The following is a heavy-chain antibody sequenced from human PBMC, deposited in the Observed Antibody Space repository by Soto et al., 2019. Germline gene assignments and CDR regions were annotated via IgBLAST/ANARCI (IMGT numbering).Heavy chain of an antibody. D-gene: IGHD3-22*01. V-gene: IGHV2-5*02. CDR3: ARIGSDSSGHYY. CDR2: IYWDDDK. Sequence: QITLKESGPTLVKPTQTLTLTCTFSGFSLGTSGVGVGWIRQPPGKALEWLALIYWDDDKRYSPSLKSRLTITKDTSKNQVVLTMTNMDPVDTATYYCARIGSDSSGHYYWGQGTLVTVSS. J-gene: IGHJ4*02. CDR1: GFSLGTSGVG.